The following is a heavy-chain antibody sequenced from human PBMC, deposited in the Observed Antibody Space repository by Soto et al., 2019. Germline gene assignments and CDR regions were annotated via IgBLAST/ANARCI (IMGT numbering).Heavy chain of an antibody. CDR3: ARVVPGAEAWFGP. CDR2: ISLYSDGT. CDR1: GHTFTGNY. Sequence: GASVKVSCKASGHTFTGNYMHWVRQAPGQGLEWLGWISLYSDGTNYAQKFQGRVSMTTDTSTTTAYMELRSLRSDDTAVYYCARVVPGAEAWFGPWGQGTLVTVSS. V-gene: IGHV1-2*02. J-gene: IGHJ5*02. D-gene: IGHD2-2*01.